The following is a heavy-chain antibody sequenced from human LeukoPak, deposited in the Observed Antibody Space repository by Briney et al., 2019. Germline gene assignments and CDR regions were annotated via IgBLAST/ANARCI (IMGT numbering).Heavy chain of an antibody. CDR1: GFTVSSNY. CDR2: IYRGGDT. CDR3: AAKVELRSNGPYFNS. D-gene: IGHD1-7*01. J-gene: IGHJ4*02. Sequence: GGSLRLSCAPSGFTVSSNYMSWVRQAPGKGLEWVSVIYRGGDTFYADSVKGRFTISRDNSKNTLYLQMNSLRAEDTAVYYCAAKVELRSNGPYFNSWGQGTLVTVFS. V-gene: IGHV3-53*01.